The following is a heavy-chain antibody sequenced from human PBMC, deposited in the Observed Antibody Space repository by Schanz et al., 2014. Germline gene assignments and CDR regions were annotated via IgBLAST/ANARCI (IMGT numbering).Heavy chain of an antibody. CDR2: IRGSGHIT. Sequence: EVQLVESGGGLVQPGGSVRLSCAVSGFTFSSYAMSWVRQAPGKGLEWVSGIRGSGHITNYADSVKGRITISRDTSENTLFLQMNNLRAEDTAVYYCAKVGEGSWFSAYFDYWGQGTLVTVSS. D-gene: IGHD6-13*01. CDR3: AKVGEGSWFSAYFDY. J-gene: IGHJ4*02. V-gene: IGHV3-23*04. CDR1: GFTFSSYA.